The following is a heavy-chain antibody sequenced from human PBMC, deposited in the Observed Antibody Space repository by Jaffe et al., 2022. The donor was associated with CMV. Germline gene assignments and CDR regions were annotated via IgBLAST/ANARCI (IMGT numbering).Heavy chain of an antibody. Sequence: EVQLVESGGGLVQPGESLRISCAASGFTFSNYAMNWVRQSPGKGLDWIASISGSNGVTYYTDSVKGRFTISRDNSKNTLYLQMNNLRVDDTAIYYCAKDPLKSGGLIVGFGDCWGQGTLVTVSS. D-gene: IGHD3-16*02. V-gene: IGHV3-23*04. CDR1: GFTFSNYA. J-gene: IGHJ4*02. CDR2: ISGSNGVT. CDR3: AKDPLKSGGLIVGFGDC.